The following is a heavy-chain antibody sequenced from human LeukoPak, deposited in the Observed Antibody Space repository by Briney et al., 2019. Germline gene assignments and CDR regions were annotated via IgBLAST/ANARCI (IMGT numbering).Heavy chain of an antibody. D-gene: IGHD6-13*01. CDR2: IYYSGST. CDR1: GGSISSYY. Sequence: SETLSLTCTVSGGSISSYYWSWIRQPPGKGLEWIGYIYYSGSTYYNPSLKSRVTISVDTSKNQFSLKLSSVTAADTAVYYCARGGLAADYFDYWGQGTLVTVSS. CDR3: ARGGLAADYFDY. J-gene: IGHJ4*02. V-gene: IGHV4-59*12.